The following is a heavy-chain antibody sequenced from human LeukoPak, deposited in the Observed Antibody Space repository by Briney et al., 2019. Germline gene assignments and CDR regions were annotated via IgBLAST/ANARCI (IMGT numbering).Heavy chain of an antibody. Sequence: SVKVSCKASGGTFSSYAISWVRQAPGQGLEWMGGIIPIFGTANYAQKFQGRVTMTRNTSISTAYMELSSLRSEDTAVYYCARVQGKWAAAAPRGLVYWGQGTLVTVSS. J-gene: IGHJ4*02. D-gene: IGHD6-13*01. CDR2: IIPIFGTA. CDR3: ARVQGKWAAAAPRGLVY. CDR1: GGTFSSYA. V-gene: IGHV1-69*05.